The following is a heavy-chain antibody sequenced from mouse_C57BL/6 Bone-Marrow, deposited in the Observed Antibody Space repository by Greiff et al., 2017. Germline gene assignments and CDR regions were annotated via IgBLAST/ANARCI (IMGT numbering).Heavy chain of an antibody. J-gene: IGHJ2*01. CDR3: ARYIYDPCYFDY. D-gene: IGHD2-3*01. V-gene: IGHV7-3*01. Sequence: EVKVVESGGGLVQPGGSLSLSCAASGFTFTDYYMSWVRQPPGKALEWLGFIRNKANGYTTEYSASVKGRFTISRDNSQSILYLQMNALRAEDSATYYCARYIYDPCYFDYWGQGTTLTVSS. CDR2: IRNKANGYTT. CDR1: GFTFTDYY.